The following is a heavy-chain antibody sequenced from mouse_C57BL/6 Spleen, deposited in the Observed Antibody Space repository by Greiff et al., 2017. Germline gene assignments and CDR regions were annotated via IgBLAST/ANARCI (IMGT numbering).Heavy chain of an antibody. CDR3: AGGGYYDYDMAWFAY. Sequence: VQLQQPGAELVKPGASVKLSCKASGYTFTSYWMHWVKQRPGQGLEWIGDIYPGSGSTNYNEKFKSKATLTVDTSSSTAYMQLSSLTSEDSAVYYCAGGGYYDYDMAWFAYWGQGTLVTVSA. V-gene: IGHV1-55*01. D-gene: IGHD2-4*01. CDR1: GYTFTSYW. J-gene: IGHJ3*01. CDR2: IYPGSGST.